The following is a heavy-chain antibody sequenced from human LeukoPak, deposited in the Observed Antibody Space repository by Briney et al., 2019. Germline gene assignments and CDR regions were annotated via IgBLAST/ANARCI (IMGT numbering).Heavy chain of an antibody. V-gene: IGHV3-21*01. J-gene: IGHJ4*02. CDR3: ASIVRGDELDY. D-gene: IGHD3-10*01. Sequence: GGSLRLSCAASGFTFSSYSMNWVRQAPGKGLEWVSSISSSSSYIYYADTVKGRFTISRDNAKNSLYLQMNSLRAEDTAVYYCASIVRGDELDYWGQGTLVTVSS. CDR1: GFTFSSYS. CDR2: ISSSSSYI.